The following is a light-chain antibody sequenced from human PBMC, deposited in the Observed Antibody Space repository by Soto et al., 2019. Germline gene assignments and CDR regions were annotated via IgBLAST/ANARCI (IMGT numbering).Light chain of an antibody. V-gene: IGKV3-15*01. Sequence: EIVMTQSPATLSVSPGARVTLSCRASQSVSSDLAWYQYKPGQAPRLLIYGASTRATGTPARFSGSGSGTEFYLSISSRQSEDFAVYYCLQYNDWPPKQYTFGQGTKLEIK. CDR3: LQYNDWPPKQYT. CDR2: GAS. CDR1: QSVSSD. J-gene: IGKJ2*01.